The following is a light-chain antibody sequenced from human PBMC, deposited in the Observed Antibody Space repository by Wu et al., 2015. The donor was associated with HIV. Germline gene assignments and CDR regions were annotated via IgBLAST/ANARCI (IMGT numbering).Light chain of an antibody. CDR2: AAS. V-gene: IGKV1-39*01. CDR1: QTISNL. J-gene: IGKJ1*01. Sequence: DIQMTQSPSSLSASVGDSVAITCRASQTISNLVSWYQQKPGKAPRLLINAASNLHSGVPSRFSGRGSGTEFTLTISGLQPEDVATYYCQQSFSNFWTFGQGTKVEVK. CDR3: QQSFSNFWT.